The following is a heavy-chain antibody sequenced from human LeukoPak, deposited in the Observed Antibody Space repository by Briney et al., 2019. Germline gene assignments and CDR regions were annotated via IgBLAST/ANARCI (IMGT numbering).Heavy chain of an antibody. Sequence: GRSLRLSCAASGFTFSSYGMHWVRQAPGKGLEWVAVIWYDGSNKYYADSVKGRFTISRDNSKNTLYLQMNSLRAEDTAVYYCAKDCGSGWYYYFDYWGQGTLVTVSS. V-gene: IGHV3-33*06. D-gene: IGHD6-19*01. CDR1: GFTFSSYG. CDR2: IWYDGSNK. J-gene: IGHJ4*02. CDR3: AKDCGSGWYYYFDY.